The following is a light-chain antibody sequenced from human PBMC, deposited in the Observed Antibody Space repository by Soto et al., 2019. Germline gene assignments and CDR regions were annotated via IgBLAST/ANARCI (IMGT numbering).Light chain of an antibody. J-gene: IGLJ1*01. CDR2: EVS. CDR1: SSDVGGYNF. Sequence: QSALTQPPSASGSPGQSVTISCTGTSSDVGGYNFVSWYQQHPGKAPKLMIFEVSKRPSGVPDRFSGSKSGNTASLTVSGLRAEDEADYYCSSLADTAGSDAHYVFGTGTKVTVL. V-gene: IGLV2-8*01. CDR3: SSLADTAGSDAHYV.